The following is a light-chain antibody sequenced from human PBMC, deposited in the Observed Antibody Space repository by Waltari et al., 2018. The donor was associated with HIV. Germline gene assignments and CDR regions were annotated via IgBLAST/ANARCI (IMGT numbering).Light chain of an antibody. CDR1: SGHSRNI. J-gene: IGLJ3*02. V-gene: IGLV4-60*02. CDR2: LEGGGSY. CDR3: ETWDSSTWV. Sequence: QPVLTQSSSASASLGSSVKLTCTLTSGHSRNIIAWHQQQPGKAPRYLMKLEGGGSYNKGGGGPDRFSGYSSGADRYLTISNLQFEDEADYYCETWDSSTWVFGGGTKLTVL.